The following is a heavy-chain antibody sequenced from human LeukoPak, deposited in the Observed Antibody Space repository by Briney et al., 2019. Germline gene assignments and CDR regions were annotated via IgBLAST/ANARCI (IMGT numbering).Heavy chain of an antibody. CDR3: AKDLSSGWPYSFDY. J-gene: IGHJ4*02. CDR2: ISYDGSNE. D-gene: IGHD6-19*01. V-gene: IGHV3-30*04. Sequence: PGRSLRLSCAASGFTFSSYVMHWVRQAPGKGLEWVAIISYDGSNEYYADSVKGRFTISRDNSKNTLYLQMNSLRAEDTAVYYCAKDLSSGWPYSFDYWGQGTLVTVSS. CDR1: GFTFSSYV.